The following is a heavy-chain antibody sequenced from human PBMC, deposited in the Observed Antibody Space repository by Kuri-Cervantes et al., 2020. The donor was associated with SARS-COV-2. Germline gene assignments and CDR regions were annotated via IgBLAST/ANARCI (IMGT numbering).Heavy chain of an antibody. J-gene: IGHJ4*02. CDR1: GGSFSGYY. D-gene: IGHD4-17*01. CDR3: ARGRPVTTFHRTSYFDY. V-gene: IGHV4-34*01. CDR2: INHSGST. Sequence: SETLSLTCAVYGGSFSGYYWGWIRQPPGKGLEWIGEINHSGSTNYNPSLKSRVTISVDTSKNQFSLKLSSVTAADTAVYYCARGRPVTTFHRTSYFDYWGQGTLVTVSS.